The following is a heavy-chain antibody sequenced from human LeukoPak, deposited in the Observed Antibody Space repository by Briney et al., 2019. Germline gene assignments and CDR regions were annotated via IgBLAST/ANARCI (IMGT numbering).Heavy chain of an antibody. V-gene: IGHV1-24*01. J-gene: IGHJ4*02. CDR2: FDPEDGET. Sequence: GASVKVSCKVSGYTLTELSMHWVRQAPGKGLEWMGGFDPEDGETIYAQKFQGGVTMTEDTSTDTAYMELRSLRSDDTAVYHCARRGCSSTSCYFFDYWGQGTLVTVSS. CDR3: ARRGCSSTSCYFFDY. D-gene: IGHD2-2*01. CDR1: GYTLTELS.